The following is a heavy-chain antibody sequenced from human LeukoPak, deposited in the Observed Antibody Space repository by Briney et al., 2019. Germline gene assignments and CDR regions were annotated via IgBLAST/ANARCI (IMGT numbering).Heavy chain of an antibody. J-gene: IGHJ3*02. CDR2: ISYDGSNK. V-gene: IGHV3-30-3*01. Sequence: PGGSLRLSCAASGFTFSSYAMHWVRQAPGKGLEWVAVISYDGSNKYYADSVKGRFTISRDNAKNSLYLQMNSLRAEDTAVYYCARDPTSSTSCYEGCGYAFDIWGQGTMVTVSS. CDR1: GFTFSSYA. D-gene: IGHD2-2*01. CDR3: ARDPTSSTSCYEGCGYAFDI.